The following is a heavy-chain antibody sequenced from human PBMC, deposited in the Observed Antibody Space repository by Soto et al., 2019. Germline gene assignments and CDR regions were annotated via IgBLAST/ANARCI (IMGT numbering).Heavy chain of an antibody. CDR1: GGSISSYY. CDR2: IYYSGST. Sequence: SETLSLTCTVSGGSISSYYWSWIRQPPGKGLEWIGYIYYSGSTNYNPSLKSRVTISVDMSKNQFSLRLSSVTAADTAVYYCARVGTAIHYYDSSGYYFRYGMDVWGQGTTVTVSS. J-gene: IGHJ6*02. CDR3: ARVGTAIHYYDSSGYYFRYGMDV. V-gene: IGHV4-59*01. D-gene: IGHD3-22*01.